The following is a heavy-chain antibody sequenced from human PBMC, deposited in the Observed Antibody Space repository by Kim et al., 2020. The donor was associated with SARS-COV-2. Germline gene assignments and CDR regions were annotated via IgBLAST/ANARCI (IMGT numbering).Heavy chain of an antibody. J-gene: IGHJ6*02. CDR3: AREREEWIDGYYYYGMDV. D-gene: IGHD3-3*01. V-gene: IGHV3-7*01. CDR2: IKQDGSEK. CDR1: GFTFSSYW. Sequence: LSLTCAASGFTFSSYWMSWVRQAPGKGLEWVANIKQDGSEKYYVDSVKGRFTISRDNAKNSLYLQMNSLRAEDTAVYYCAREREEWIDGYYYYGMDVWGQGTTVTVSS.